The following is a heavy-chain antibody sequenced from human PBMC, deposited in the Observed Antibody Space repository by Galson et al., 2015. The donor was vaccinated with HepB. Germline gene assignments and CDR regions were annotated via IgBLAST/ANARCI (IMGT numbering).Heavy chain of an antibody. CDR2: LYFGANT. D-gene: IGHD4-17*01. Sequence: GVSISSSAYYWGWIRLPPGKGLEWIASLYFGANTYYNPSLKSRVTISEDAFKNQFSLKMTSMTAADTALYYCTKRWARDTTVTWADFDSWGQGILVSASS. V-gene: IGHV4-39*01. CDR1: GVSISSSAYY. CDR3: TKRWARDTTVTWADFDS. J-gene: IGHJ4*02.